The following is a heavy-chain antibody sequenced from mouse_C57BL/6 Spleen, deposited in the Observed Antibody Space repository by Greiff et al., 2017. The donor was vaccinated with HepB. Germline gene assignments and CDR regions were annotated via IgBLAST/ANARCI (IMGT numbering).Heavy chain of an antibody. CDR3: ARNYGSSWRAMDY. CDR2: IDPSDSYT. D-gene: IGHD1-1*01. V-gene: IGHV1-69*01. CDR1: GYTFTSYW. Sequence: VQLQQPGAELVMPGASVKLSCKASGYTFTSYWMHWVKQRPGQGLEWIGEIDPSDSYTNYNQKFKGKSTLTVDKSSSTAYMQLSSLTSEDSAVYYCARNYGSSWRAMDYWGQGTSVTVSS. J-gene: IGHJ4*01.